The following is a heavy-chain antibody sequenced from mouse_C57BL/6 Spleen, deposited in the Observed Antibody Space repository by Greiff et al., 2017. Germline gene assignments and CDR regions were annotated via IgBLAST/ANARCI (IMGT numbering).Heavy chain of an antibody. Sequence: EVQRVESGGGLVQPGGSLKLSCAASGFTFSDYGMAWVRQAPRKGPEWVAFISNLAYSIYYADTVTGRFTISRENAKNTLYLEMSSLRSEDTAMYYCARHGDYDYDRAMDYWGQGTSVTVSS. V-gene: IGHV5-15*01. CDR1: GFTFSDYG. CDR3: ARHGDYDYDRAMDY. D-gene: IGHD2-4*01. CDR2: ISNLAYSI. J-gene: IGHJ4*01.